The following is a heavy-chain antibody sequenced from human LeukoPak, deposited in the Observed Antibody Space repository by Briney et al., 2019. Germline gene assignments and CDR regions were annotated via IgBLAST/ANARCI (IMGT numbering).Heavy chain of an antibody. Sequence: GSSVKVSCKASGYTFTSYGISWVRQAPGQGLEWMGWISAYNGNTNYAQKLQGRVTMTTDTSTSTAYMELRSLRSDDTAVYYCARDRQYQLLLWEDYYYYMDVWGKGTTVTVSS. CDR3: ARDRQYQLLLWEDYYYYMDV. CDR1: GYTFTSYG. D-gene: IGHD2-2*01. J-gene: IGHJ6*03. CDR2: ISAYNGNT. V-gene: IGHV1-18*01.